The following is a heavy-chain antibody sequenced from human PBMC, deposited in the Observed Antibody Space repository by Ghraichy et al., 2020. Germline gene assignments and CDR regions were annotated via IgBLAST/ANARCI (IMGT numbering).Heavy chain of an antibody. Sequence: SETLSLTCTVSGGSISSYYWSWIRQPPGKGLEWIGYIYYSGSTNYNPSLKSRVTISVDTSKNQFSLKLSSVTAADTAVYYCARSDTAMDPFDYWGQGTLVTVSS. D-gene: IGHD5-18*01. CDR1: GGSISSYY. CDR2: IYYSGST. CDR3: ARSDTAMDPFDY. V-gene: IGHV4-59*01. J-gene: IGHJ4*02.